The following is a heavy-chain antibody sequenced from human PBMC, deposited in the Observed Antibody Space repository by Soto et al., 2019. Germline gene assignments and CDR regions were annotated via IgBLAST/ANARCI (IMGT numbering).Heavy chain of an antibody. V-gene: IGHV3-23*01. D-gene: IGHD6-13*01. J-gene: IGHJ4*02. CDR1: GLTFSRYA. CDR3: ARGWSDYFDY. CDR2: ISSSGGST. Sequence: EVQLLQSGGGLVQPGGALRLSCTASGLTFSRYAMSWVRQAPGKGLEWGSDISSSGGSTYYADSVKGRFTISRDNSKNTLYLQMNSLRAEDTAVYYCARGWSDYFDYWGQGTMVTVSS.